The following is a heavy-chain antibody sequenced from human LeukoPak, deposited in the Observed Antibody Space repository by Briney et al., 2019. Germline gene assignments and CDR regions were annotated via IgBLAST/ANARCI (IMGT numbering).Heavy chain of an antibody. J-gene: IGHJ4*02. D-gene: IGHD1-26*01. V-gene: IGHV4-39*01. CDR3: ARHLGAIRGGFDS. CDR1: GGSISSTDYY. Sequence: SETLTLTCTVSGGSISSTDYYWGWIRQPPGKGLEWIGSIYYSGSTYYNPSLQSRVTVSVDTSKNQFSLKLSSVTAADTAVYYCARHLGAIRGGFDSWGQGTLVTVSS. CDR2: IYYSGST.